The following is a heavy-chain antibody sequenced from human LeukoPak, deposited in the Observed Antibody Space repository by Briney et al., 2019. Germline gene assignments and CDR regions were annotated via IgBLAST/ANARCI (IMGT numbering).Heavy chain of an antibody. J-gene: IGHJ4*02. D-gene: IGHD3-22*01. CDR1: GGSFSDYY. Sequence: SETLSLTCAVYGGSFSDYYWSWIRQPPGKGLEWIGEIDHSGGTNYNPSLKSRVTISVDTSKNQFSLKLSSVTAADTAVYYCARRAYDSSGYWYWGQGTLVTVSS. V-gene: IGHV4-34*01. CDR3: ARRAYDSSGYWY. CDR2: IDHSGGT.